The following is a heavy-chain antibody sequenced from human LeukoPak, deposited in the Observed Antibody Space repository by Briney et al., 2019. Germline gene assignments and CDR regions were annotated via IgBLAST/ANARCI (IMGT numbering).Heavy chain of an antibody. V-gene: IGHV4-31*03. Sequence: PSQTLSLTCTVSGGSISSADYYWSWIRQHPGKGLEWIGYIYYSGSTYYNPSLKSRVTISVATSKNQFSLKLSSVTAADTAVYYCARVLTSSGSPDYWGQATLVTVSS. J-gene: IGHJ4*02. CDR1: GGSISSADYY. CDR3: ARVLTSSGSPDY. CDR2: IYYSGST. D-gene: IGHD3-22*01.